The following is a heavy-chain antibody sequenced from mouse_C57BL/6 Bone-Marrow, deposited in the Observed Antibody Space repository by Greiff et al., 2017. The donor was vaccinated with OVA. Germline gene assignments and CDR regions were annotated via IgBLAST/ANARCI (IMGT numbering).Heavy chain of an antibody. Sequence: QVQLQQPGAELVKPGASVKLSCKASGYTFTSYWMQWVKQRPGQGLEWIGEIDPSDSYTNYNQKFKGKATLTVDTSSSTAYMQLSSLTSEDSAVYFCAIYYYGEAFAYWGQGTLVTVSA. CDR1: GYTFTSYW. CDR2: IDPSDSYT. D-gene: IGHD1-1*01. CDR3: AIYYYGEAFAY. V-gene: IGHV1-50*01. J-gene: IGHJ3*01.